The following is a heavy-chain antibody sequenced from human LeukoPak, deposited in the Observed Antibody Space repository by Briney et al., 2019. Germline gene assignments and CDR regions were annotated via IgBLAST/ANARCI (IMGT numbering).Heavy chain of an antibody. V-gene: IGHV1-18*04. CDR3: ARDLGLRAGPPQPTRNWFDP. CDR2: ISAYTGNT. D-gene: IGHD3-16*01. J-gene: IGHJ5*02. Sequence: ASVKVSCKASGYTFTSYGITWVRQAPGQGLEWMGWISAYTGNTNYAQNLQGRVTMTTDTSTTTAYMELRSLRSDDTAVYYCARDLGLRAGPPQPTRNWFDPWGQGTLVTVSS. CDR1: GYTFTSYG.